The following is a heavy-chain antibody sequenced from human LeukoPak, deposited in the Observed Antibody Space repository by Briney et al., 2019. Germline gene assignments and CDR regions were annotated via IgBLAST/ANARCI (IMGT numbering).Heavy chain of an antibody. J-gene: IGHJ4*02. D-gene: IGHD2-21*02. CDR1: EGTFSSYA. CDR3: ARDGVTPLDY. V-gene: IGHV1-69*13. CDR2: IIPIFDTT. Sequence: SVKVSCKASEGTFSSYAISWVRQAPGQGLQWMGGIIPIFDTTNYAQNFRDRLTITADHSTTTAYMELSSLTSDDTAVYYCARDGVTPLDYWGQGTLVTVSS.